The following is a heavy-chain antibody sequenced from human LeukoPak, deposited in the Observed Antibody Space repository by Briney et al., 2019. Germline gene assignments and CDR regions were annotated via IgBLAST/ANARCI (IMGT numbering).Heavy chain of an antibody. CDR3: ARVVVVVSSNIKPRNSSMDV. D-gene: IGHD3-16*02. CDR1: GWSFSGYF. CDR2: INHSGST. Sequence: SETLSLTCAVSGWSFSGYFWSWIRQSPGKGLELIWEINHSGSTNYAPSLKSRLSISIDTPQNHSSLKLSSATAADMAVYYCARVVVVVSSNIKPRNSSMDVWGKEVTVIISS. J-gene: IGHJ6*03. V-gene: IGHV4-34*01.